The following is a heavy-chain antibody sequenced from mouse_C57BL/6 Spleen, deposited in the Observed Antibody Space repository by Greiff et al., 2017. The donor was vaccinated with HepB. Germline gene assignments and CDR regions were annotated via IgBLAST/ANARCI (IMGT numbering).Heavy chain of an antibody. J-gene: IGHJ2*01. Sequence: EVQRVESGGGLVKPGGSLKLSCAASGFTFSSYAMSWVRQTPEKRLEWVATISDGGSYTYYPDNVKGRFTISRDNAKNNLYLQMSHLKSEDTAMYYCAREGKTSDYFDYWGQGTTLTVSS. D-gene: IGHD2-1*01. CDR2: ISDGGSYT. CDR3: AREGKTSDYFDY. CDR1: GFTFSSYA. V-gene: IGHV5-4*01.